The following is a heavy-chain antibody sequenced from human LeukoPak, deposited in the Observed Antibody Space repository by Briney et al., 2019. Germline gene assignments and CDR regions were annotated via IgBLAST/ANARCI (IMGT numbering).Heavy chain of an antibody. Sequence: QPGGSLRLSCAASGFSISSNYMSWVRQAPGEGLEWVSNIHSDGSTYYADSVKGRFTISRDNSKNTLYLNMNSLRVEDTALYYCATYRHAFDIWGQGTMVTVSS. D-gene: IGHD1-26*01. CDR3: ATYRHAFDI. V-gene: IGHV3-53*01. CDR1: GFSISSNY. CDR2: IHSDGST. J-gene: IGHJ3*02.